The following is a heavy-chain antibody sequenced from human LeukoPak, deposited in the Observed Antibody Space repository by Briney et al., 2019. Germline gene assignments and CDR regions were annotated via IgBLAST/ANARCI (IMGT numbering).Heavy chain of an antibody. V-gene: IGHV1-18*01. CDR2: MNPNSGNT. CDR3: ARERDYYYYMDV. CDR1: GYTFTSYD. J-gene: IGHJ6*03. Sequence: GASVKVSCKASGYTFTSYDINWVRQATGQGLEWMGWMNPNSGNTNYAQKLQGRVTMTTDTSTSTAYMELRSLRSDDTAVYYCARERDYYYYMDVWGKGTTVTVSS.